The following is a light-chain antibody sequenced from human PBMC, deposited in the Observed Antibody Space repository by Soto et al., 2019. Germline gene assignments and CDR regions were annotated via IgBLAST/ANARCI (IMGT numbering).Light chain of an antibody. J-gene: IGLJ3*02. V-gene: IGLV1-36*01. CDR1: SSNIGNNA. CDR3: AAWDDSLNGGV. Sequence: QSVLTQPRSVSEAPRQRVTISCSGSSSNIGNNAVNWYQQLPGKAPKLLIYYDDLLPSGVSDRFSGSKSGTSASLAISGLQSEDEAAYYCAAWDDSLNGGVFGGGTKVTVL. CDR2: YDD.